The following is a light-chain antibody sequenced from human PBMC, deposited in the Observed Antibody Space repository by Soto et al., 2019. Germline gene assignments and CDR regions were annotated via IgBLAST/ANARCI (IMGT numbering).Light chain of an antibody. J-gene: IGKJ1*01. CDR2: AAS. CDR1: QGISSY. Sequence: AIRMTQSPSSFSASTGDRVTNTCRASQGISSYLAWYQQKPGKAPKLLIYAASTLQSGVPSRFSGSGSGTDFTLTISCLQSEDFATYYRQQYYSYPRTFGHGTKVEIK. V-gene: IGKV1-8*01. CDR3: QQYYSYPRT.